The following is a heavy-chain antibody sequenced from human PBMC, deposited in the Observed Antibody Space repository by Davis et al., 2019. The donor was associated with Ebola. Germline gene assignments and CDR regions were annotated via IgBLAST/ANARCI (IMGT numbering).Heavy chain of an antibody. Sequence: PGGSLRLSCAASGFTFSSYSMNWVRQAPGKGLEWVSSISSSSSYIYYADSVKGRFTISRDNAKNSLYLQMNSLRAEDTAVYYCARVEDSSSWFVGWFDPWGQGTLVTVSS. CDR3: ARVEDSSSWFVGWFDP. CDR1: GFTFSSYS. CDR2: ISSSSSYI. J-gene: IGHJ5*02. V-gene: IGHV3-21*01. D-gene: IGHD6-13*01.